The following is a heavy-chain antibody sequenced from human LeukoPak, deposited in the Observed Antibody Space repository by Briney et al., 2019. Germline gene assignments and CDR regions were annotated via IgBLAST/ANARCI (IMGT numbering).Heavy chain of an antibody. CDR1: GFTFSSYA. CDR2: IGGSGGST. D-gene: IGHD4-11*01. V-gene: IGHV3-23*01. Sequence: GGSLRLSCAASGFTFSSYAMSWVRQAPGKGLEWVSGIGGSGGSTYYADSVKGRFTISRDNSKNTQYLQMNSLRAEDTAVYYCARGLVPGFLDYWGQGTPVTVSS. J-gene: IGHJ4*02. CDR3: ARGLVPGFLDY.